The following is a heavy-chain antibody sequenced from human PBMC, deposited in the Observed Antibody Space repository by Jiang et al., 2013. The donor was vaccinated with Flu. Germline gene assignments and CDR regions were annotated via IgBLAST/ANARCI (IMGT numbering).Heavy chain of an antibody. J-gene: IGHJ4*02. CDR1: GYTFSTHG. Sequence: QSGSELREPGASVKVSCKASGYTFSTHGMNWVRQAPGQGLEWMGWINTNTGNPTYAQGFTGRFVFSLDTSVSTAYLQISSLKAEDTAVYYCARGPGTYPLDYWGQGTLVTVSS. CDR3: ARGPGTYPLDY. V-gene: IGHV7-4-1*02. CDR2: INTNTGNP. D-gene: IGHD3-10*01.